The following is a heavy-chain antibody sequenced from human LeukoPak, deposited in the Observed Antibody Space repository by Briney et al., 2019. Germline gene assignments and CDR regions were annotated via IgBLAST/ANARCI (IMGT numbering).Heavy chain of an antibody. J-gene: IGHJ3*02. CDR2: ISGSGGST. D-gene: IGHD1-26*01. CDR1: GFTFSSYA. CDR3: AKGLEESGSYGGSAFDI. Sequence: SGGSLRLSCAASGFTFSSYAMSWVRQAPGKGLEWDSAISGSGGSTYYADSVKGRFTISRDNSKNTLYLQMNSLRAEDTAVYYCAKGLEESGSYGGSAFDIWGQGTMVTVSS. V-gene: IGHV3-23*01.